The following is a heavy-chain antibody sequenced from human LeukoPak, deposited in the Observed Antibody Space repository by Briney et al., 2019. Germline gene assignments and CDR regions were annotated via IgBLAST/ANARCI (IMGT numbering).Heavy chain of an antibody. CDR2: IYYSGST. CDR3: ARDIGYGGNSLDY. J-gene: IGHJ4*02. D-gene: IGHD4-23*01. V-gene: IGHV4-59*01. CDR1: GGSISSYY. Sequence: PSETLSLTCTVSGGSISSYYWSWTRQPPGKGLEWIGYIYYSGSTNYNPSLKSRVTISVDTSKNQFSLKLSSVTAADTAVYYCARDIGYGGNSLDYWGQGTLVTVSS.